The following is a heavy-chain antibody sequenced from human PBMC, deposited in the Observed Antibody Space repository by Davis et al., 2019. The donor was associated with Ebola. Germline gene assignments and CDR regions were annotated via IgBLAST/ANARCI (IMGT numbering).Heavy chain of an antibody. CDR1: AVSITSHY. Sequence: PSETLSLTCAVSAVSITSHYWSWIRQSPGKGLEWIGYVYYSGSTNYNPSLRSRVTISLDTSKSQFSLRLSSVTAADTAVYYCARSDSLVVPATVLPYYYYYMDVWGKGTTVTVSS. D-gene: IGHD2-2*02. V-gene: IGHV4-59*11. J-gene: IGHJ6*03. CDR2: VYYSGST. CDR3: ARSDSLVVPATVLPYYYYYMDV.